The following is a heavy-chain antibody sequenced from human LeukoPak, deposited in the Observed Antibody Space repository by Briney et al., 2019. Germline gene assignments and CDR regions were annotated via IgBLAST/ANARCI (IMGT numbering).Heavy chain of an antibody. CDR2: ISGSGDYT. D-gene: IGHD6-19*01. CDR3: AKDRASGSGSYSYRGFDY. V-gene: IGHV3-23*01. Sequence: GSLRLSCAASGFTFSNYAMSWVRQAPGRGLEWVSAISGSGDYTNYADSVKGRFTISRDNSKNTLYLQMNSLRAEDTAVYYCAKDRASGSGSYSYRGFDYWGQGTLVIVSS. J-gene: IGHJ4*02. CDR1: GFTFSNYA.